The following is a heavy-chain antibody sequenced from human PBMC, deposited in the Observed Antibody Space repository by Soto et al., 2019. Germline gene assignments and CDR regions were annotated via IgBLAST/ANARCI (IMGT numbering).Heavy chain of an antibody. V-gene: IGHV1-2*04. D-gene: IGHD3-22*01. CDR1: GYTFTGYY. CDR2: INPNSGGT. J-gene: IGHJ4*02. Sequence: ASVKVSCKASGYTFTGYYMHWVRQAPGQGLEWMGWINPNSGGTNYAQKFQGWVTMTRDTSISTAYMELSRLRSDDTAVYYCARDRFHYDSSGSFDYWGQGTLVTV. CDR3: ARDRFHYDSSGSFDY.